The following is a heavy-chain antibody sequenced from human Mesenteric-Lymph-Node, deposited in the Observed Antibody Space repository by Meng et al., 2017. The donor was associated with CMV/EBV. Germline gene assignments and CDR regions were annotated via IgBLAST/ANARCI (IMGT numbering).Heavy chain of an antibody. D-gene: IGHD2-2*01. V-gene: IGHV7-4-1*02. Sequence: SGYTFTSYAMNWVRQAPGQGLEWMGWINTDTGNPTYAQGFTGRFVFSLDTSVSTAYLQISSLEAEDTAVYYCARPVGYCSDTSCYLAYWGQGTLVTVSS. CDR3: ARPVGYCSDTSCYLAY. CDR2: INTDTGNP. J-gene: IGHJ4*02. CDR1: GYTFTSYA.